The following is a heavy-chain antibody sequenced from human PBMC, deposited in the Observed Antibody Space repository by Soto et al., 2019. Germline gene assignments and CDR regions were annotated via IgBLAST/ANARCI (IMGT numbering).Heavy chain of an antibody. V-gene: IGHV1-18*01. J-gene: IGHJ4*02. CDR3: ASGSGYSRGAPVQ. CDR1: GYTFTSYG. Sequence: GASVKVSCKASGYTFTSYGISWVRQAPGQGLEWMGWISAYNGNTNYAQKLQGRITMTTDTSTSTAYTELRSLRSDDTAVYYCASGSGYSRGAPVQWGQGTLVTVSS. D-gene: IGHD6-19*01. CDR2: ISAYNGNT.